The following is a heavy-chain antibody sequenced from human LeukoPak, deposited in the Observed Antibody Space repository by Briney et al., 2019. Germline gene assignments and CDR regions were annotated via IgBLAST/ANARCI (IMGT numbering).Heavy chain of an antibody. CDR1: GGSISSGGYY. V-gene: IGHV4-31*03. J-gene: IGHJ3*01. D-gene: IGHD5-18*01. CDR3: ARSILNTARVSLRVFVFDV. Sequence: SQTLSLTCTVSGGSISSGGYYWSWIRQHPGKGLEWIGYILNSGSAYYNPSLKSRVTISLDTSKNQFSVKVHSVTAADTAVYYCARSILNTARVSLRVFVFDVWGQGTTVTVSS. CDR2: ILNSGSA.